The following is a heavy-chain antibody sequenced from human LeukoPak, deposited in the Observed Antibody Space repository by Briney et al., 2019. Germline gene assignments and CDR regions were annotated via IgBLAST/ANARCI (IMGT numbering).Heavy chain of an antibody. V-gene: IGHV3-30*02. CDR3: ARDRDYGAFDI. CDR2: IRYDASNK. Sequence: GGSLRLSCAASGFTLSNYGMHWVRQAPGRELEWVSFIRYDASNKYYADSVKGRFIISRDNSTNTMYLQMNSLRTEDTAVYYCARDRDYGAFDIWGQGTMVTVSS. D-gene: IGHD4-17*01. CDR1: GFTLSNYG. J-gene: IGHJ3*02.